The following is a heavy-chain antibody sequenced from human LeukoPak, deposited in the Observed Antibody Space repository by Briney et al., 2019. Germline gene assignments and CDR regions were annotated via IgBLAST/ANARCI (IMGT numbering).Heavy chain of an antibody. Sequence: SETLSLTCAVYGGSFSGYYWSWIRQPPGKGLEWIGEINHSGSTNYNPSLKSRVTISVDTSKSQFSLKLSSVTAADTAVYYCARASSTISPPFDYWGQGTLVTVSS. CDR1: GGSFSGYY. J-gene: IGHJ4*02. V-gene: IGHV4-34*01. CDR2: INHSGST. CDR3: ARASSTISPPFDY. D-gene: IGHD2-2*01.